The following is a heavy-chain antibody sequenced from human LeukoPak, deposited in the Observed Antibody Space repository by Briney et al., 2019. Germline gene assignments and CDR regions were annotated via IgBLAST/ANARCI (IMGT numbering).Heavy chain of an antibody. Sequence: ASVKVSCKASGYTSTSYGISWVRQAPGQGLEWMGWISAYNGNTNYAQKLQGRVTMTTDTSTSTAYMELRSLRSDDTAVYYCARKHYDSSGYEFDYWGQGTLVTVSS. D-gene: IGHD3-22*01. CDR2: ISAYNGNT. J-gene: IGHJ4*02. V-gene: IGHV1-18*01. CDR3: ARKHYDSSGYEFDY. CDR1: GYTSTSYG.